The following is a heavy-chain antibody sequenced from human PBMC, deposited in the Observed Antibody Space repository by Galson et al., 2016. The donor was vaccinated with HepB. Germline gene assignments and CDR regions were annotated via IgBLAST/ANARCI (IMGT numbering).Heavy chain of an antibody. V-gene: IGHV3-NL1*01. CDR2: IYSDDRT. Sequence: SLRLSCAASGYTFSGHGLHWVRQAPGKGLEWLSIIYSDDRTYYTDSVKGRFTIFIDNSKNTLYLQMNSLRVEDTAVYHCATRGPWGQGTLVTVSS. CDR3: ATRGP. D-gene: IGHD3-16*01. J-gene: IGHJ5*02. CDR1: GYTFSGHG.